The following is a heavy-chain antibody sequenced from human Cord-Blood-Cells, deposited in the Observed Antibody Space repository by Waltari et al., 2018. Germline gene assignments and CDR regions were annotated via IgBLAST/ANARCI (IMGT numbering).Heavy chain of an antibody. CDR3: ARHGFGWISYVDL. J-gene: IGHJ2*01. V-gene: IGHV4-39*07. D-gene: IGHD2-2*03. CDR1: GGSIRSSSYY. Sequence: QLQLQESGPGLVKPSETLSLTCTVSGGSIRSSSYYWGWIRQPPGKGLEWIGSIYYSGSTYYSPSRKSRVTISVDTSKNQFSLKLSSVTAADTAVYYCARHGFGWISYVDLWGRGTLVTVSS. CDR2: IYYSGST.